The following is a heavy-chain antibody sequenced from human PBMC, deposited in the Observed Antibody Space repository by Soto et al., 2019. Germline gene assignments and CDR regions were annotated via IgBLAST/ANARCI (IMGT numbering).Heavy chain of an antibody. Sequence: TLSLTCTVSGGSISSGDYYWSWIRQPPGKGLEWIGYIYYSGSTYYNPSLKSRVTISVDTSKNQFSLKLSSVTAADTAVYYCARRCLPATPSHYYYYYGMDVWGQGTTVTVSS. V-gene: IGHV4-30-4*01. CDR2: IYYSGST. CDR1: GGSISSGDYY. D-gene: IGHD2-15*01. J-gene: IGHJ6*02. CDR3: ARRCLPATPSHYYYYYGMDV.